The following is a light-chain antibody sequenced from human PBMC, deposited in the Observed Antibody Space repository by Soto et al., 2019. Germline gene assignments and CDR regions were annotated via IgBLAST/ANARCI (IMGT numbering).Light chain of an antibody. J-gene: IGLJ1*01. Sequence: QSVLTQPPSVSEAPGQRVTISCTGSSSNIGAGYEAHWYQQVQGTAPKLLIYENNNRPSGVPDRFSGSKSGTSASLAITGLQAEAEAEYYCQSYDSSLSGYVFGTGTKVTVL. CDR3: QSYDSSLSGYV. CDR1: SSNIGAGYE. V-gene: IGLV1-40*01. CDR2: ENN.